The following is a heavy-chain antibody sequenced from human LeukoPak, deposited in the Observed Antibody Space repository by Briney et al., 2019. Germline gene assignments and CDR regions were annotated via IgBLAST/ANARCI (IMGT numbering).Heavy chain of an antibody. Sequence: GGSLRLSCAASGFTFSSYSMNWVRQAPGKGLEWVSYISSSSSTIYYADSVKGRFTISRDNAENSLYLQMNSLRAEDTAVYYCARVLYDSSGYLFDYWGQGTLVTVSS. CDR1: GFTFSSYS. J-gene: IGHJ4*02. V-gene: IGHV3-48*01. CDR3: ARVLYDSSGYLFDY. CDR2: ISSSSSTI. D-gene: IGHD3-22*01.